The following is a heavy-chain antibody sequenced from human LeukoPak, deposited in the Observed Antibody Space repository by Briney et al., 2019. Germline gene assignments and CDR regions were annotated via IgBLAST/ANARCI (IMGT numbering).Heavy chain of an antibody. J-gene: IGHJ4*02. CDR2: IYHSGST. D-gene: IGHD3-10*01. CDR1: GGSISSYY. CDR3: ARDPYSGYFDQ. Sequence: SETLSLTCTVSGGSISSYYWSWIRQPPGKGLEWIGYIYHSGSTNYNPSLKSRVTISVDKSKNQFSLRLSSVTAADTAVYYCARDPYSGYFDQWGQGTLVTVSS. V-gene: IGHV4-59*01.